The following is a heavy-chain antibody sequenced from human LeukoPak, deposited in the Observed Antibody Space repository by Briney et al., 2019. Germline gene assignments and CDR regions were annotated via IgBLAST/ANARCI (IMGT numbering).Heavy chain of an antibody. CDR3: TTDGDISSWYEGGWFDP. V-gene: IGHV3-15*01. CDR2: IKSKTDGGTT. J-gene: IGHJ5*02. CDR1: GFTFSNAW. Sequence: PGGSLRLSCAASGFTFSNAWMSWVRQAPGKGLEWVGRIKSKTDGGTTDYAAPVKGRFTISRDDSKNTLYLQMNSLKTEDTAVYYCTTDGDISSWYEGGWFDPWGQGTLVTVSS. D-gene: IGHD6-13*01.